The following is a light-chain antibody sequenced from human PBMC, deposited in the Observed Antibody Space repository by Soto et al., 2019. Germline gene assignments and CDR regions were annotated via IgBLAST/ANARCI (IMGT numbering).Light chain of an antibody. CDR3: QQYGSSPPYT. V-gene: IGKV3-20*01. CDR1: QSVSSRY. CDR2: GAS. Sequence: NVLTQSPGTLSLSPGERATLSCRASQSVSSRYLAWYQQKPCQAPRLLIYGASSRATGIPDRFSGSGSGTDFTLTISRLEPENFAVYYCQQYGSSPPYTVGQGTRLEIK. J-gene: IGKJ5*01.